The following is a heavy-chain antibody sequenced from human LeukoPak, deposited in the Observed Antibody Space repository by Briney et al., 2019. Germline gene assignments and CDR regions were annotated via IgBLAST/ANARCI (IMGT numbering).Heavy chain of an antibody. CDR2: IYYSGST. D-gene: IGHD3-9*01. J-gene: IGHJ5*02. CDR3: ARGGGVLRYFDWLLNWFDP. V-gene: IGHV4-39*07. Sequence: SETLSLTCTVSGGSIGSSSYYWGWIRQPPGKGLEWIGSIYYSGSTFYNPSLKSRVTISVDTSKNQFSLKLSSVTAADTAVYYCARGGGVLRYFDWLLNWFDPWGQGTLVTVSS. CDR1: GGSIGSSSYY.